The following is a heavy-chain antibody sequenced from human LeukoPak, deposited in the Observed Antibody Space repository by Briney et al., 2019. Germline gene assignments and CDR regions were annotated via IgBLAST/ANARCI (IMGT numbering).Heavy chain of an antibody. Sequence: GGSLRLSCAASGFTFKSWSMNGVRQAPGKGLEWVSSISNSSYYIYYADSVKGRFTNSRDNVKNSLYLQMNSLRAEDTAVYYCARDWGAAAGKWFDLGGQGTLVTVSS. V-gene: IGHV3-21*01. J-gene: IGHJ5*02. D-gene: IGHD6-13*01. CDR3: ARDWGAAAGKWFDL. CDR2: ISNSSYYI. CDR1: GFTFKSWS.